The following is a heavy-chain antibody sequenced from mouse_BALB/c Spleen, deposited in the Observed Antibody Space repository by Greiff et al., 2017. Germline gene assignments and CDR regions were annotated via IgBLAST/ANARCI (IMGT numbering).Heavy chain of an antibody. J-gene: IGHJ2*01. D-gene: IGHD2-4*01. CDR3: ARSYYDYDQGVSDY. CDR2: ISSGSSTI. Sequence: EVQRVESGGGLVQPGGSRKLSCAASGFTFSSFGMHWVRQAPEKGLEWVAYISSGSSTIYYADTVKGRFTISRDNPKNTLFLQMTSLRSEDTAMYYCARSYYDYDQGVSDYWGQGTTLTVSS. CDR1: GFTFSSFG. V-gene: IGHV5-17*02.